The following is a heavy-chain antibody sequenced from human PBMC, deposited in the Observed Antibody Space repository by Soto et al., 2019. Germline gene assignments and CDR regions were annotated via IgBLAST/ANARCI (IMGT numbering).Heavy chain of an antibody. D-gene: IGHD6-19*01. J-gene: IGHJ4*02. V-gene: IGHV5-10-1*01. CDR3: ARLGYSSGWPLDY. CDR1: GYGFTSYW. Sequence: ESLKISFQGSGYGFTSYWISWVRQITGKGLEWMGRIDPSDSYTNYSPSFQGHVTISADKSISTAYLQWSSLKASDTAMYYCARLGYSSGWPLDYWGQGTLVTVSS. CDR2: IDPSDSYT.